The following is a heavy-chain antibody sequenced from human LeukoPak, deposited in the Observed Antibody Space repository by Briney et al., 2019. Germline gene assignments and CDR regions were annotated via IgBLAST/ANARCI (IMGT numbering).Heavy chain of an antibody. V-gene: IGHV3-74*01. CDR2: IYGDGSFT. D-gene: IGHD5-18*01. CDR1: GFTFSNFW. CDR3: AKGFVDTAMVYFDY. J-gene: IGHJ4*02. Sequence: GGSLRLSCAASGFTFSNFWMHWVRQAPGKGLVWVALIYGDGSFTRYADSVKGRFTISRDNSKNTLYLQMNSLRAEDTAVYYCAKGFVDTAMVYFDYWGQGTLVTVSS.